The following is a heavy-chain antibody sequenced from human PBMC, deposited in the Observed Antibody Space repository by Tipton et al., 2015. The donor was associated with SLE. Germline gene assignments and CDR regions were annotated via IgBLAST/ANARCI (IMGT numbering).Heavy chain of an antibody. CDR3: ARCYYYGSGFTEFGMDV. J-gene: IGHJ6*02. CDR1: GGSMSSYY. D-gene: IGHD3-10*01. V-gene: IGHV4-59*12. CDR2: FDYSESS. Sequence: TLSLTCTVSGGSMSSYYWSWIRQPAGKGLEWIDIFDYSESSYYNPSLKNRVTISLDTSKNQFSLKLSSVTAADTAVYYCARCYYYGSGFTEFGMDVWGQGTTVTVSS.